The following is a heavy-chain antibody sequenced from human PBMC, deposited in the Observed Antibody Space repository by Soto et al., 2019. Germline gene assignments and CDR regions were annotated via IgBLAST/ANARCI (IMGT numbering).Heavy chain of an antibody. Sequence: PSETLSLTCTVSGGSISSVYYYWSWIRQHPGKGLEWIGYIYYSGSTYYNPSLKSRVTISVDMSKNQFSLKLSSVTAADTAVYYCARHTPAISISYHWGQGTLVTVSS. V-gene: IGHV4-31*03. J-gene: IGHJ4*02. CDR3: ARHTPAISISYH. CDR1: GGSISSVYYY. CDR2: IYYSGST. D-gene: IGHD2-15*01.